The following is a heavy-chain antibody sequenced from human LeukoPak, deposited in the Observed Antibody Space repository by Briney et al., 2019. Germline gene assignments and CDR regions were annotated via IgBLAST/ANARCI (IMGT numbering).Heavy chain of an antibody. CDR3: ASKEIAIPRFDY. Sequence: PGGSLRLSCAASGFTVSSNYMNWVRQAPGKGLEWVSSISSSSSYIYYADSVKGRFTISRDNAKNSLYLQMNSLRAEDTAVYYCASKEIAIPRFDYWGQGTLVTVSS. J-gene: IGHJ4*02. D-gene: IGHD5-24*01. V-gene: IGHV3-21*01. CDR1: GFTVSSNY. CDR2: ISSSSSYI.